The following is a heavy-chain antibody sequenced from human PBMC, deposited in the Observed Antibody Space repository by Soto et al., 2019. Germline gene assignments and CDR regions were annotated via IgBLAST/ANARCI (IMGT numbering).Heavy chain of an antibody. CDR3: ARREDYCGSGSYGYYDYMDV. J-gene: IGHJ6*03. Sequence: PSQTLSLTCAISGDSVSSNIAAWSCIRQSPSRGLEWLGRTYYRSKCYNDYAVSVKSRITINPDTSKNQLSLQLNSVTPEDTAVYYCARREDYCGSGSYGYYDYMDVWGKGTTVTVS. CDR2: TYYRSKCYN. D-gene: IGHD3-10*01. CDR1: GDSVSSNIAA. V-gene: IGHV6-1*01.